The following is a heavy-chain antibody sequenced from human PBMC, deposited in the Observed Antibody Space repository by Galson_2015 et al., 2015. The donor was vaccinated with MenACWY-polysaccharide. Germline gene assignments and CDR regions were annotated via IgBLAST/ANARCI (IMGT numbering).Heavy chain of an antibody. CDR1: GFTFSSYT. CDR2: ISGSGGDT. J-gene: IGHJ4*02. V-gene: IGHV3-23*01. D-gene: IGHD6-19*01. Sequence: SLSLPCAASGFTFSSYTMSWVRQAPGKGLERVSAISGSGGDTFYTGSVRGRFTICRDNARNTLYLQMNSLRAEDTAVYYCTKEHGGSGWTNDYWGQATLVTVSA. CDR3: TKEHGGSGWTNDY.